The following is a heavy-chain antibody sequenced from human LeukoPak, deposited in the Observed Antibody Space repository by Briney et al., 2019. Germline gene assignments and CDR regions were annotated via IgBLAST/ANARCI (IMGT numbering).Heavy chain of an antibody. J-gene: IGHJ4*02. Sequence: PGGSLRLSCAASGFTFSSYAMSWVRQAPGKGLEWVSAISGSGGSTYYADSVKGRFTISRDNSKNTLYLQMNSLRAEDTAVYYCAKPLGAGIVATLFDYWGRGTLVTVSS. CDR2: ISGSGGST. V-gene: IGHV3-23*01. CDR3: AKPLGAGIVATLFDY. CDR1: GFTFSSYA. D-gene: IGHD5-12*01.